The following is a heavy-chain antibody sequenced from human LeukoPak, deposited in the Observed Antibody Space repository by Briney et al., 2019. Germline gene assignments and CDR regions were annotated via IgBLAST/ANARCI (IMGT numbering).Heavy chain of an antibody. D-gene: IGHD3-22*01. CDR2: IYYSGST. J-gene: IGHJ4*02. CDR3: ARGKSDSSGYYHLPLFDY. Sequence: SETLSLTCTVSGGSISSGGYYWSWIRQHPGKGLEWIGYIYYSGSTYYNPFLKSRVTISVDTSKNQSSLKLSSVTAADTAVYYCARGKSDSSGYYHLPLFDYWGQGTLVTVSS. V-gene: IGHV4-31*03. CDR1: GGSISSGGYY.